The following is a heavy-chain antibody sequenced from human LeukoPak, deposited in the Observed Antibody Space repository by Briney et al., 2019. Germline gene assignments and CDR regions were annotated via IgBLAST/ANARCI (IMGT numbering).Heavy chain of an antibody. J-gene: IGHJ4*02. V-gene: IGHV1-18*01. Sequence: ASVTVSCKASGYTFNSYGISWVRQAPGQGLEWMGWISAYNGNTNYAQKFQGRVTMTTDTSTSTAYMELRSLRSDDTAVYYCARGASYVILTGYSYFDYWGQGTLVTVSS. CDR3: ARGASYVILTGYSYFDY. CDR1: GYTFNSYG. D-gene: IGHD3-9*01. CDR2: ISAYNGNT.